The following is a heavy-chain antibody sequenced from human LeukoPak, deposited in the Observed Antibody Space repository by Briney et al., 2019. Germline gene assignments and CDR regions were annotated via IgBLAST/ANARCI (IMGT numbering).Heavy chain of an antibody. CDR1: GGSFSGDY. V-gene: IGHV4-34*01. J-gene: IGHJ5*02. Sequence: SETLSLTCAVYGGSFSGDYWSWIRQPPGKGLEWIGEINHRRITNYDPSLKSRLTISVDTSKNQFSLKLSSVTAADTAVYYCARAAMGTNWFDPWGQGTLATVSS. CDR2: INHRRIT. D-gene: IGHD5-18*01. CDR3: ARAAMGTNWFDP.